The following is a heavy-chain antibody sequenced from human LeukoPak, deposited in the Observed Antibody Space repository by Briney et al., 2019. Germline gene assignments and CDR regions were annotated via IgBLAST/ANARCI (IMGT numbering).Heavy chain of an antibody. Sequence: SETLSLTCIVSGGSISSISYSWGWVRQPPGKGLEWIGEINHSGSTNYNPSLKSRVTISVDTSKNQFSLKLSSVTAADTAVYYCARVLGTYFDYWGQGTLVTVSS. CDR3: ARVLGTYFDY. J-gene: IGHJ4*02. D-gene: IGHD7-27*01. CDR2: INHSGST. CDR1: GGSISSISYS. V-gene: IGHV4-39*07.